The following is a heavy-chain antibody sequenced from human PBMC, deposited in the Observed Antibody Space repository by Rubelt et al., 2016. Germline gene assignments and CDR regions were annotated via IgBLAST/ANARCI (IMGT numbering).Heavy chain of an antibody. J-gene: IGHJ4*02. CDR3: ARTIYDSSYYYNYFDY. V-gene: IGHV2-5*02. D-gene: IGHD3-22*01. CDR1: GFSLSTSGVG. Sequence: QITLKESGPTLVKPTQTLTLTCTFSGFSLSTSGVGVGWIRQPPGKALEWLALIYWDDDKRYSPSLKSRLTITKDTPKNQLALTMTNMDPVDTATDYCARTIYDSSYYYNYFDYWGQGTLATVSS. CDR2: IYWDDDK.